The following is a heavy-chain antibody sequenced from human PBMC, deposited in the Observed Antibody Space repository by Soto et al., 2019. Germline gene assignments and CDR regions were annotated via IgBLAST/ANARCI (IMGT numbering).Heavy chain of an antibody. CDR1: GYTFTSYG. D-gene: IGHD5-18*01. CDR2: ISAYNGNT. J-gene: IGHJ6*02. CDR3: GRCRTDSYDMDV. Sequence: ASVKVSCKASGYTFTSYGIIWVRQAPGQGLEWMGWISAYNGNTNYAQNVQGRLVMTTDISPNIVYLELRSLRSDDTAMYYCGRCRTDSYDMDVWGQGTRVTVSS. V-gene: IGHV1-18*01.